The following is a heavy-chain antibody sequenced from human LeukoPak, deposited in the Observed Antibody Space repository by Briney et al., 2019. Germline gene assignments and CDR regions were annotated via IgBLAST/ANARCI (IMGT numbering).Heavy chain of an antibody. Sequence: GASLRLSCAASGFTFSSYWMTWFRQAPGKGLEWVANINEDGSGKYYVDSVKGRFTISRDNAKNLLNLQMISLRAEDTAVYYCARDSSRDSGSSNDCWGQGTLVTVSS. D-gene: IGHD3-10*01. V-gene: IGHV3-7*04. CDR2: INEDGSGK. CDR3: ARDSSRDSGSSNDC. CDR1: GFTFSSYW. J-gene: IGHJ4*02.